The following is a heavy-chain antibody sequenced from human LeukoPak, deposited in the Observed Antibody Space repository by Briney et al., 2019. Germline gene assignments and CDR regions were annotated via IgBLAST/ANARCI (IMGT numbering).Heavy chain of an antibody. V-gene: IGHV3-7*01. J-gene: IGHJ4*02. CDR3: ARDSAGNDY. CDR1: GVSFSTYW. CDR2: IKQDGSEQ. D-gene: IGHD6-13*01. Sequence: GGSLRLSCVASGVSFSTYWMSWVRQAPGKGLEWVANIKQDGSEQYYLDSLKGRFTISRDNAKNSLYLQLNSVEADDTAMYYCARDSAGNDYCGQGTLVTVSS.